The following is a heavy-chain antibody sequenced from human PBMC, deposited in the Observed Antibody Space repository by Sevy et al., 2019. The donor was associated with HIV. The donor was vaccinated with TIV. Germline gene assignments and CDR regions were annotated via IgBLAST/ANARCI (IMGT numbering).Heavy chain of an antibody. Sequence: GGSLRLSCAASGFTFGTYAMSWVRRAPGKGLEWVSTLRGSGGRTHYADSVKGRFTISRDNSKNTLYLQMNSLRAEDTAVYYCAKAAYASKVVVTNGFDYWGQGTLVTVSS. CDR1: GFTFGTYA. CDR3: AKAAYASKVVVTNGFDY. D-gene: IGHD3-22*01. CDR2: LRGSGGRT. V-gene: IGHV3-23*01. J-gene: IGHJ4*02.